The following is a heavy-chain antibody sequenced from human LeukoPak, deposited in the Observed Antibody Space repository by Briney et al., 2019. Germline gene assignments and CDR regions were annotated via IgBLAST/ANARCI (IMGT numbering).Heavy chain of an antibody. CDR1: GGSFSGYY. D-gene: IGHD4-17*01. Sequence: SETLSLTCAVYGGSFSGYYWSWIRQPPGKGLEWIGEINHSGSTNYNPSLKSRVTISVDTSKNQFSLKVNSVTAADTAVYNCARASTTVRAFDYWGQGTLVTVSS. CDR3: ARASTTVRAFDY. CDR2: INHSGST. V-gene: IGHV4-34*01. J-gene: IGHJ4*02.